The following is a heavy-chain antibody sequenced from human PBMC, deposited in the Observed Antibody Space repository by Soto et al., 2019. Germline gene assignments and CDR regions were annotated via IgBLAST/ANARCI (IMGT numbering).Heavy chain of an antibody. Sequence: PENLSLTCTVSGGSISSSSYYWGWIRQPPGKGLEWIGSIYYSGSTYYNPSLKSRVTIYVDTSKNQFSLKLSSVTAADTAVYYCARHPVGVGALDVWGQGTSVTVSS. CDR2: IYYSGST. CDR3: ARHPVGVGALDV. V-gene: IGHV4-39*01. CDR1: GGSISSSSYY. J-gene: IGHJ6*02. D-gene: IGHD1-26*01.